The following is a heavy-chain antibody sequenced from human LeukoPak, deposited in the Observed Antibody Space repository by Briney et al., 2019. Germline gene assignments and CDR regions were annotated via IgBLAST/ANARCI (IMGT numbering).Heavy chain of an antibody. CDR1: GFTFSSYW. V-gene: IGHV3-74*01. CDR2: INSDGSGT. J-gene: IGHJ4*02. CDR3: ARDYAVGPPFDS. D-gene: IGHD1-26*01. Sequence: GRSLRLSCAASGFTFSSYWMHWVRQAPGKGLVWVSRINSDGSGTRYADSVDGRFTISGDNAKNTLFLQMNSLTAEDTSVYYCARDYAVGPPFDSWGQGTLVTVSS.